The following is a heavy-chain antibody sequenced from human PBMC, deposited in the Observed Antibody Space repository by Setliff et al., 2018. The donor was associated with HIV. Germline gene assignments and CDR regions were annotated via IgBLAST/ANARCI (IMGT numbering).Heavy chain of an antibody. Sequence: SGPTLVNPTQTLTLTCTFSGFSLSTSGVGVGWIRQPPGKALEWLALIYWNDDKRYSPSLKSRLTITKDTSKNQVVLALTNMDPVDTATYYCAHNMEYYFGSGSHYYSDYWGQGTLVTVSS. CDR3: AHNMEYYFGSGSHYYSDY. CDR2: IYWNDDK. CDR1: GFSLSTSGVG. V-gene: IGHV2-5*01. D-gene: IGHD3-10*01. J-gene: IGHJ4*02.